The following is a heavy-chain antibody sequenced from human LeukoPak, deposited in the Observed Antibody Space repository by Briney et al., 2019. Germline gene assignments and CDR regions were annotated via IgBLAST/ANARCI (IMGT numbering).Heavy chain of an antibody. J-gene: IGHJ6*03. CDR2: INHSGST. CDR3: ARDMCGGSCYYGHYMDV. Sequence: SETLSLTCGVYGGSFSGYYWSWLRQPPGKGLEWIGEINHSGSTNYNSSLKSRVTISVDTSKNQFSLKLSSVTAADTAVYYCARDMCGGSCYYGHYMDVWGKGTTVTVSS. CDR1: GGSFSGYY. D-gene: IGHD2-15*01. V-gene: IGHV4-34*01.